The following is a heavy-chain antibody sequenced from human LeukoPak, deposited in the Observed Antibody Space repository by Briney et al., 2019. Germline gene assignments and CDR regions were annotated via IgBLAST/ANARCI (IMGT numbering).Heavy chain of an antibody. CDR3: ARRGIAAAGYDY. CDR1: VGSISSYY. J-gene: IGHJ4*02. V-gene: IGHV4-59*08. CDR2: IYYSGTT. D-gene: IGHD6-13*01. Sequence: SETLSLTCTVSVGSISSYYWSWIRQPPGKGLEWIGYIYYSGTTNYNPSLKSRVTILVDTSKNQFSLNLSSVTAADTAVYYCARRGIAAAGYDYWGQGTLVTVSS.